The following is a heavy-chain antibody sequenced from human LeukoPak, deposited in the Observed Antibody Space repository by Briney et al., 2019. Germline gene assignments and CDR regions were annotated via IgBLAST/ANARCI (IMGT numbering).Heavy chain of an antibody. J-gene: IGHJ3*01. CDR3: ARYCNGDTCDGALDL. D-gene: IGHD2-15*01. Sequence: GGSLRLSCAASGFTFNNYWIHWVRQVPGKDLVWVSRIDGDASRTNYADSVKGRFTISRDNVKNMVYLQMSSLTVEDTAVYYCARYCNGDTCDGALDLWGQGTLVTVSS. CDR2: IDGDASRT. V-gene: IGHV3-74*01. CDR1: GFTFNNYW.